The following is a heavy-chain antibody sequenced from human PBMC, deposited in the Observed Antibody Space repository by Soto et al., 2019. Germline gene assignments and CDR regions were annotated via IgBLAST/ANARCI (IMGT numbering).Heavy chain of an antibody. V-gene: IGHV4-31*03. J-gene: IGHJ4*02. D-gene: IGHD6-6*01. CDR1: GGSISSGGYY. CDR3: ARTTGGGEQLVPIDY. Sequence: ASETLSLTCTVSGGSISSGGYYWSWIRQHPGKGLEWIGYIYYSGSTYYNPSLKSRVTISVDTSKNQFSLKLSSVTAADTAVYYCARTTGGGEQLVPIDYWGQGTLVTVSS. CDR2: IYYSGST.